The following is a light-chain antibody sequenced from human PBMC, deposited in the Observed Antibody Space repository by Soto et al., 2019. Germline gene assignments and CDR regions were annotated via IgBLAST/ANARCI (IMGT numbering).Light chain of an antibody. CDR2: RNN. CDR1: SSNIGSNY. Sequence: QLVLTQPPSASGTPGQRVTISCSGSSSNIGSNYVYWFQQLPGTAPKLLIYRNNQRPSGVPDRFSGSRSGTSASLATSGLRSEDEADYYCAACNDSLSGRVFGGGTQLTVL. J-gene: IGLJ2*01. V-gene: IGLV1-47*01. CDR3: AACNDSLSGRV.